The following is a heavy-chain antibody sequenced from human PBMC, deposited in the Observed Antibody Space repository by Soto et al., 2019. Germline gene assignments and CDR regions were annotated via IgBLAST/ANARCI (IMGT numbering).Heavy chain of an antibody. CDR2: IIPIFGTA. D-gene: IGHD1-26*01. V-gene: IGHV1-69*13. J-gene: IGHJ4*02. CDR1: GGTFSSYA. CDR3: ARDRSGSYYGFDY. Sequence: SVKVSCKASGGTFSSYAISWVRQAPGQGLEWMGGIIPIFGTANYAQKFQGRVTITADESTSTAYMELSSLRSEDTAVYYCARDRSGSYYGFDYWGQGTLVTVSS.